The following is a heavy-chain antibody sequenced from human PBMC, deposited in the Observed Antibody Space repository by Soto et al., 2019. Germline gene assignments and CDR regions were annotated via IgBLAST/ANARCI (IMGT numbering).Heavy chain of an antibody. V-gene: IGHV1-3*01. J-gene: IGHJ5*02. D-gene: IGHD3-9*01. CDR3: ARGTGSLQNWFGP. Sequence: GQRLEWMGWINAGNGNTKYSQKFQGRVTITRDTSASTAYMELSSLRSEDTAVYYCARGTGSLQNWFGPWGQGTLVTVSS. CDR2: INAGNGNT.